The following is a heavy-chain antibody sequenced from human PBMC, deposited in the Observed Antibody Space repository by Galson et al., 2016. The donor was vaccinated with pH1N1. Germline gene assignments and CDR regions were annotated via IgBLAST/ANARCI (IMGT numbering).Heavy chain of an antibody. CDR2: ISSTGGET. D-gene: IGHD1-1*01. CDR1: GFTFSSFA. CDR3: AKTTTHDLWYYYGMDV. V-gene: IGHV3-23*01. Sequence: SLRLSCAASGFTFSSFAMNWVRQGPGKGLEWVSSISSTGGETYYADSVKGRFTISRYNSKNTLYLQVNSLRAEDTAVYFCAKTTTHDLWYYYGMDVWGHGTAVTVSS. J-gene: IGHJ6*02.